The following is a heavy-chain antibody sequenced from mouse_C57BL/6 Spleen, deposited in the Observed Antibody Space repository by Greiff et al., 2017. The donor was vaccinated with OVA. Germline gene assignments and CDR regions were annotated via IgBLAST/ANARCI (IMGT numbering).Heavy chain of an antibody. J-gene: IGHJ4*01. CDR1: GYAFTNYL. D-gene: IGHD3-3*01. Sequence: QVQLQQSGAELVRPGTSVKVSCKASGYAFTNYLIEWVKQRPGQGLEWIGVINPGSGGTNYNEKFKGKATLTADKSSSTAYMQRSSLTSEDSAVYFCARWTPNSYYYAMDYWGQGTSVTVSS. CDR2: INPGSGGT. V-gene: IGHV1-54*01. CDR3: ARWTPNSYYYAMDY.